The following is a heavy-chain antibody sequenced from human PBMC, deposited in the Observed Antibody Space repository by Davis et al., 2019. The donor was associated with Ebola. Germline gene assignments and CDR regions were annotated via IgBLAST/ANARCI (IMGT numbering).Heavy chain of an antibody. CDR2: IYPYDSDT. CDR1: GYSFTSYW. J-gene: IGHJ6*02. V-gene: IGHV5-51*01. Sequence: GESLKISCKGSGYSFTSYWIGWVRQMPGKGLEWMGIIYPYDSDTRYSPSFQGQVTISADKSISTAYLQWSSLKASDTAMYYCARSSGDYYYGMDVWGQGTTVTVSS. CDR3: ARSSGDYYYGMDV. D-gene: IGHD4-17*01.